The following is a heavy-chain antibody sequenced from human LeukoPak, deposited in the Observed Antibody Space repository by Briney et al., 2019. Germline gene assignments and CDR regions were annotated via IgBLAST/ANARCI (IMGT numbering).Heavy chain of an antibody. CDR3: ARSVEGVVPAAFFDY. D-gene: IGHD2-2*01. CDR1: GYSISSGYY. J-gene: IGHJ4*02. Sequence: SETQSLTCAVSGYSISSGYYWGWIRQPPGKELEWIGSIYHSGSTYYNPSLKSRVTISVDTSKNQFSLKLSSVTPADTAVYYCARSVEGVVPAAFFDYWGQGTLVTVSS. V-gene: IGHV4-38-2*01. CDR2: IYHSGST.